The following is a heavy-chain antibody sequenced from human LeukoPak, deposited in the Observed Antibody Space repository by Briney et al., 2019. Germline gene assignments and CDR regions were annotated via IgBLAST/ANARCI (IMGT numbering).Heavy chain of an antibody. J-gene: IGHJ6*02. CDR3: ARLSPKLSYYYGMDV. D-gene: IGHD4-23*01. V-gene: IGHV4-59*08. CDR1: GGSISSYY. Sequence: PSETLSLTCTVSGGSISSYYWSWIRQPPGKGLEWIGYIYYSGSTNYNPSLKSRVTISVDTSKNQFSLELSSVTAADTAVYYCARLSPKLSYYYGMDVWGQGTTVTVSS. CDR2: IYYSGST.